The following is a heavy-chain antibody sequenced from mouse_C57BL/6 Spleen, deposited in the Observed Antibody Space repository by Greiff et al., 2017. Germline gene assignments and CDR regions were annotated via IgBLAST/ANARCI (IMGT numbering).Heavy chain of an antibody. J-gene: IGHJ1*03. CDR3: ARHERYFGV. CDR2: ISNGGGST. V-gene: IGHV5-12*01. CDR1: GFTFSDYY. Sequence: EVNVVESGGGLVQPGGSLKLSCAASGFTFSDYYMYWVRQTPEKRLEWVAYISNGGGSTNYPDTVKGRFTISSDNAKNTLYLQMSRLKSDDTTMYYCARHERYFGVWGTGTTVTVSS.